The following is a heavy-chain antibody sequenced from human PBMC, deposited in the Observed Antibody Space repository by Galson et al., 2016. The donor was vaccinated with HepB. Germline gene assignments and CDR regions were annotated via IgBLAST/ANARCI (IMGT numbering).Heavy chain of an antibody. CDR2: IYYSGST. D-gene: IGHD5-12*01. J-gene: IGHJ6*04. V-gene: IGHV4-31*03. CDR1: GGSISSGGYY. Sequence: PLSLTCTVSGGSISSGGYYWSWIRQHPGKGLEWIGDIYYSGSTYYNPSLKSRVTMSVDPSKNQFSLKLSPVTAADTAVYYCARDVHSGYDSEGPAGYYFYYYYGMDVWGKGTTVTVSS. CDR3: ARDVHSGYDSEGPAGYYFYYYYGMDV.